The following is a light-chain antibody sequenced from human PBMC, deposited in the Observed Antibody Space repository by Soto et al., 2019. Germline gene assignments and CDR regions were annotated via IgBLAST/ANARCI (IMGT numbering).Light chain of an antibody. J-gene: IGKJ1*01. CDR3: QQYNTYPET. CDR1: QSISSW. V-gene: IGKV1-5*01. Sequence: IQMTQYPSTLSASVGDRVTITCGASQSISSWLAWYQQKAGKAPKLLIYDASTLESGVPSRFSGSGSGTEFTLTITSLQPDDFATYYCQQYNTYPETFGQGTRVDIK. CDR2: DAS.